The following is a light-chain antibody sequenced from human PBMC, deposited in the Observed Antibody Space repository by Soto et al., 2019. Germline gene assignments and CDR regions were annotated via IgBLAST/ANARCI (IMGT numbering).Light chain of an antibody. CDR3: ATWDASGNGCG. CDR1: SWIVGGNT. CDR2: GNN. J-gene: IGLJ1*01. V-gene: IGLV1-44*01. Sequence: QSLLTQPRSASGTRGQRVTISCSGSSWIVGGNTVHGYQPLPEPAPHLLIDGNNDRPSGVPGGFAGSSSGTSASLAISWLPSEDESDDYGATWDASGNGCGFGGETKVPVL.